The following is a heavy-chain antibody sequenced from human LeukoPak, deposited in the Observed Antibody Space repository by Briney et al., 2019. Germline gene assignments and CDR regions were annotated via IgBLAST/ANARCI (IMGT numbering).Heavy chain of an antibody. V-gene: IGHV3-23*01. Sequence: GGSLRLSCAASGFTFSTYNMNWVRQAPGKGLEWVSAISGSGGSTYYADSVKGRFTISRDNSKNTLYLQMNSLRAEDTAVYYCAKDRRLTRTSCLDYWGQGTLVTVSS. CDR2: ISGSGGST. D-gene: IGHD2-2*01. CDR1: GFTFSTYN. J-gene: IGHJ4*02. CDR3: AKDRRLTRTSCLDY.